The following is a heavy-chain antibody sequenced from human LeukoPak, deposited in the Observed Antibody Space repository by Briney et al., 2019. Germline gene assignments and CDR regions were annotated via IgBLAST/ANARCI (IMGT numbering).Heavy chain of an antibody. V-gene: IGHV1-46*01. CDR2: INRSGGST. CDR3: ARTPRNYDILTGPYYFDY. CDR1: GYTFTSYY. J-gene: IGHJ4*02. D-gene: IGHD3-9*01. Sequence: ASVKDSCKASGYTFTSYYMHWVRQAPGQGLEWMGVINRSGGSTSYAQKLQGRVTMTRDTATSTVYMKLSSLRSKDTAVYYWARTPRNYDILTGPYYFDYWGQGTLVADSS.